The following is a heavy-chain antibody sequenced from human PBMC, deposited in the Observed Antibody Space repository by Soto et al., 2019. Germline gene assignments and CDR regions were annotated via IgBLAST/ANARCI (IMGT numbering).Heavy chain of an antibody. D-gene: IGHD2-2*01. V-gene: IGHV6-1*01. Sequence: SQTLSLTCAISGASVSSKSAAWNWIRQPPSRGLEWLGRTYYRSKWYNDYAVSVKGRITINPDTSKNQFSLHLNSVTPEDTAVYYCGTFLSTTSPDVWGEGTTVTVSS. J-gene: IGHJ6*04. CDR2: TYYRSKWYN. CDR1: GASVSSKSAA. CDR3: GTFLSTTSPDV.